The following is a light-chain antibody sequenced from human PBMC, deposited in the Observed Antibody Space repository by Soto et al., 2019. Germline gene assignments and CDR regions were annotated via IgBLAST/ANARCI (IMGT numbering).Light chain of an antibody. CDR1: SGHSNYA. Sequence: QPVLTQSPSASASLGASVNLTCTLSSGHSNYAIAWHQQQSEKGPRYLMKLNSDGSHSKGAGIPDRFSGSSSGAERYLTISSLQSEDEADYYCQTWGSGIVVFGGGTKLTVL. CDR3: QTWGSGIVV. CDR2: LNSDGSH. J-gene: IGLJ2*01. V-gene: IGLV4-69*01.